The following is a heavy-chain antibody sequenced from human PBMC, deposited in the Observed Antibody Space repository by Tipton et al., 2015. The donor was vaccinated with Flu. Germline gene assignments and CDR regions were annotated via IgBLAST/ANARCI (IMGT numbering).Heavy chain of an antibody. J-gene: IGHJ4*02. CDR2: INPNTGGT. CDR1: GDTFTGYY. V-gene: IGHV1-2*02. Sequence: QVQLVQSGAEVKKPGASVKVSCKPSGDTFTGYYLHWVRQAPGQGPEWMGWINPNTGGTSYAQKFQGRVTMTSDTSISTAYMELSGLRSDDTAVYYCAKRTFDYWGQGTLVAVSS. CDR3: AKRTFDY.